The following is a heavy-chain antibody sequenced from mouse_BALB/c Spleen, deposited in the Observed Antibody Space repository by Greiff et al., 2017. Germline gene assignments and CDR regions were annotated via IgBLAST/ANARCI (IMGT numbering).Heavy chain of an antibody. J-gene: IGHJ4*01. CDR2: ISYSGST. CDR3: ARSGWGYGGGYYAMDY. D-gene: IGHD2-2*01. Sequence: EVQLQESGPGLVKPSQSLSLTCTVTGYSITSDYAWNWIRQFPGNKLEWMGYISYSGSTSYNPSLKSRISITRDTSKNQFFLQLNSVTTEDTATYYCARSGWGYGGGYYAMDYWGQGTSVTVSS. CDR1: GYSITSDYA. V-gene: IGHV3-2*02.